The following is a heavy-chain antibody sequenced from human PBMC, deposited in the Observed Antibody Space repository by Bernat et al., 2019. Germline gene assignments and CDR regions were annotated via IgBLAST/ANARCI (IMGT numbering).Heavy chain of an antibody. V-gene: IGHV3-30*18. J-gene: IGHJ4*02. D-gene: IGHD3-9*01. CDR3: AKGPTYYDILTGYPH. CDR1: GFTFSSYG. CDR2: ISYDGSNK. Sequence: QVQLVESGGGVVQPGRSLRLSCAASGFTFSSYGMHWVRQAPGKGLEWVAVISYDGSNKYYADSVKGRFTISRDNSKNTLYLQMNSLRAEDTAVYYCAKGPTYYDILTGYPHWGQGTLVTVSS.